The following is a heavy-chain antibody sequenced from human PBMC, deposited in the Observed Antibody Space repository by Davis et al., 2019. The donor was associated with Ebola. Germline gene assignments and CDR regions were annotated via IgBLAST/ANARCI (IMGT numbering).Heavy chain of an antibody. D-gene: IGHD2-2*01. CDR2: INPSGGTT. V-gene: IGHV1-46*01. J-gene: IGHJ6*02. CDR3: ARAVVVPYYGMDV. Sequence: ASVKVSCKASGYTLVSYYAHWVRQAPGQGLEWMGIINPSGGTTTYAQKFQGRVTMTRDTSTSTVYMELSSLRSEDTAVYYCARAVVVPYYGMDVWGQGTTVTVSS. CDR1: GYTLVSYY.